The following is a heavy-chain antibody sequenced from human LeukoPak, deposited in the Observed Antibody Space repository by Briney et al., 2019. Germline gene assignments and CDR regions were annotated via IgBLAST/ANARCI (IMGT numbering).Heavy chain of an antibody. CDR2: IYYSGST. CDR3: ARLSSGWSRLRRNGSRDY. CDR1: GGSISSSSYY. D-gene: IGHD6-19*01. J-gene: IGHJ4*02. Sequence: SETLSLTCTVSGGSISSSSYYWGWIRQPPGKGLEWIGSIYYSGSTYYNPSLKSRVTISVDTSKNQFSLKLSSVTAADTAVYYCARLSSGWSRLRRNGSRDYWGQGTLVTVSS. V-gene: IGHV4-39*01.